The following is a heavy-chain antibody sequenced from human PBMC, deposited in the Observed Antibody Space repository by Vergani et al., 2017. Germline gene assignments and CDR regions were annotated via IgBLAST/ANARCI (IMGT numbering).Heavy chain of an antibody. D-gene: IGHD3-10*01. CDR3: ARDGGLWFEELGWVDP. Sequence: QVQLQESGPGLVKPSETLSLTCTVPGGSISSYYWSWIRQPAGKGLEWIGRIYTSGSTHYNPSLKSRVTMSVDTSKYQFSLKLSSVTAADTAVYYCARDGGLWFEELGWVDPWGQGTLVTVSS. CDR1: GGSISSYY. CDR2: IYTSGST. V-gene: IGHV4-4*07. J-gene: IGHJ5*02.